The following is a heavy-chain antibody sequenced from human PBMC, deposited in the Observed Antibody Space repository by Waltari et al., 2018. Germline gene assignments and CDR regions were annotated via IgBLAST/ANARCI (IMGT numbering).Heavy chain of an antibody. D-gene: IGHD4-17*01. V-gene: IGHV3-74*01. CDR1: GFTFSSYW. J-gene: IGHJ5*02. Sequence: EVQLVESGGGLVQPGGSLRLSCAASGFTFSSYWMHWVRQVPGKGLVWVSRMNGDGTNIRYADSVKGRFTISRDNAKNTLYLQMNSLRAEDTAVYYCARVRLGDYVISTWGQGTLVTVSS. CDR2: MNGDGTNI. CDR3: ARVRLGDYVIST.